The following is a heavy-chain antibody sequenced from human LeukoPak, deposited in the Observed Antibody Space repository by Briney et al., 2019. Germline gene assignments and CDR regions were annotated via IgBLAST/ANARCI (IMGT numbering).Heavy chain of an antibody. CDR1: GGFMNSYY. CDR3: ARHPGRMYNINGGIAY. Sequence: SETLPLTRTVSGGFMNSYYWGWIRQPPGRGLEWIGYIHDSGNTNYHPSLKSRVTFSMDTSKNQFSLKVNSVTAADTAVYYCARHPGRMYNINGGIAYWGRETWLTVSS. CDR2: IHDSGNT. V-gene: IGHV4-59*08. D-gene: IGHD2-8*01. J-gene: IGHJ4*02.